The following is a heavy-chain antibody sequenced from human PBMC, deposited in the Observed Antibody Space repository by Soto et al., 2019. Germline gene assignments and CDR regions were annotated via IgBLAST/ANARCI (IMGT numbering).Heavy chain of an antibody. CDR3: SIATTYYYHSSGSPHAFDI. CDR2: IIPIFGTA. J-gene: IGHJ3*02. Sequence: QVQLVQSGAEVKKPGSSVKVSCKASGGTFSSYAISWVRQAPGQGLEWMGGIIPIFGTANYAQKFQGRVTITADKSTSTAYMELSSLRSEDTAVYYCSIATTYYYHSSGSPHAFDIWGQGTMLTVSS. CDR1: GGTFSSYA. D-gene: IGHD3-22*01. V-gene: IGHV1-69*06.